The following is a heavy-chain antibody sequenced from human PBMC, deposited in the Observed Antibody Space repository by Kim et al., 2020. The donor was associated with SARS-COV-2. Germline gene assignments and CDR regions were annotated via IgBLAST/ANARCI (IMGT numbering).Heavy chain of an antibody. V-gene: IGHV1-18*04. D-gene: IGHD2-2*01. J-gene: IGHJ6*02. CDR3: ARDLVVVHYYYYYGMDV. Sequence: ASVKVSCKASGYTFTSYGISWVRQAPGQGLEWMGWISAYNGNTNYAQKLQGRVTMTTDTSTNTAYMELRSLRSDDTAVYYCARDLVVVHYYYYYGMDVWGQGTTVTVSS. CDR2: ISAYNGNT. CDR1: GYTFTSYG.